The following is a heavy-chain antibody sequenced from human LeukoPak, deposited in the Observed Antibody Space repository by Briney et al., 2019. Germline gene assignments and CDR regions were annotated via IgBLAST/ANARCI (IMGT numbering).Heavy chain of an antibody. V-gene: IGHV4-39*01. Sequence: SETLSLTCTVSGGSISSTSYYWGWIRQPPGKGLEWIGSIYYSGSTYYNPSLKSRVTISVDTSKDQFSLKLSSVTAADTAVYYCARQGYNTYRFDPWGQGTLVTVSS. J-gene: IGHJ5*02. CDR1: GGSISSTSYY. CDR2: IYYSGST. CDR3: ARQGYNTYRFDP. D-gene: IGHD1-14*01.